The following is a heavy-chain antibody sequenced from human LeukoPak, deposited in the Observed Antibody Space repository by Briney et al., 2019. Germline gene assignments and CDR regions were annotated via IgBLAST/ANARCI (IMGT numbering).Heavy chain of an antibody. CDR3: ARDPADPDDYSNYEGGFDY. Sequence: GASVKVSCKASGYTFTSYGISWVRQAPGQGLEWMGWISAYNGNTNYAQKLQGRVTMTTDTSTSTAYMELRSLRSDDTAVYYCARDPADPDDYSNYEGGFDYWGQGTLVTVSS. CDR2: ISAYNGNT. V-gene: IGHV1-18*01. CDR1: GYTFTSYG. D-gene: IGHD4-11*01. J-gene: IGHJ4*02.